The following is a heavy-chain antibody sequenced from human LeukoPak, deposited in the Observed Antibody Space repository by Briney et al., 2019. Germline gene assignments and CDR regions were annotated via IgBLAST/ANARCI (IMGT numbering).Heavy chain of an antibody. Sequence: SETLSLTCTVSGGSISNYYWTWIRQPPGKGLEWMGYIYASGSTNYNPSLKSRVTISVDTSKNQFSLKLTSVTAADTAVYYCARHFDFWSGYYDYCGQGALVTVSS. CDR1: GGSISNYY. V-gene: IGHV4-4*09. CDR3: ARHFDFWSGYYDY. CDR2: IYASGST. D-gene: IGHD3-3*01. J-gene: IGHJ4*02.